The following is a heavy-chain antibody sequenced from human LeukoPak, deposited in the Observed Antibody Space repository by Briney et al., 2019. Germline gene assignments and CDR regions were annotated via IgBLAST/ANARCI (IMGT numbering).Heavy chain of an antibody. J-gene: IGHJ4*02. CDR2: ISYDGSNK. CDR1: GFTFSSYA. V-gene: IGHV3-30-3*01. CDR3: ARSLWGHNWGTGHDY. Sequence: GGSLRLSCAASGFTFSSYAMHWVRQAPGKGLEWVAVISYDGSNKYYADSVKGRFTISRDNSKNTLYLQMNSLRAEDTAVYYCARSLWGHNWGTGHDYWGQGTLVTVSS. D-gene: IGHD7-27*01.